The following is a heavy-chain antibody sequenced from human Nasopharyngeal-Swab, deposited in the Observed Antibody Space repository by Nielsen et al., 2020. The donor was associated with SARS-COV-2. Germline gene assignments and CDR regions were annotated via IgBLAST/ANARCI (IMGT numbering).Heavy chain of an antibody. D-gene: IGHD1-26*01. Sequence: GEPLKISCAASGFTFSNAWMSWVRQAPGKGLEWVGRIKSKTDGGTTDYAAPVKGRFTISRDDSKNTLYLQMNSLKTEDTAVYYCTTGPGSYYVDDYWGQGTLVTVSS. V-gene: IGHV3-15*01. J-gene: IGHJ4*02. CDR3: TTGPGSYYVDDY. CDR2: IKSKTDGGTT. CDR1: GFTFSNAW.